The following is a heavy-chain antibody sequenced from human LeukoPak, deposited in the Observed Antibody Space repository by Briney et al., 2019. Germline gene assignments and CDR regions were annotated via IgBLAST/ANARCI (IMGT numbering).Heavy chain of an antibody. D-gene: IGHD6-6*01. V-gene: IGHV1-46*01. CDR1: GYTFTSYY. Sequence: VSLKVSCKASGYTFTSYYMHWVRQAPGQGLEWMGIINPSGGSTSYAQKFQGRVTMTRDTSTSTVYMELNSLRSEDTAVYYCARGRSIAARPRYFQHWGQGTLVTVSS. CDR3: ARGRSIAARPRYFQH. CDR2: INPSGGST. J-gene: IGHJ1*01.